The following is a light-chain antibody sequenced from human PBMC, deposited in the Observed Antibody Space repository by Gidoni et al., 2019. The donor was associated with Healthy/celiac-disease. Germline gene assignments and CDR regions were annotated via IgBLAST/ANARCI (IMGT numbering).Light chain of an antibody. V-gene: IGKV2-28*01. CDR3: MQALQTPWT. CDR1: QSLLHRNGYHY. CDR2: LGS. Sequence: DIVMTQSPLSLPVTPGEPASIPCRSSQSLLHRNGYHYSDWYLQKPGQSPQLLIYLGSNRASGVPDRFSGSGSGTDFTLKISRVEAEDVGVYYCMQALQTPWTFGQGTKVEIK. J-gene: IGKJ1*01.